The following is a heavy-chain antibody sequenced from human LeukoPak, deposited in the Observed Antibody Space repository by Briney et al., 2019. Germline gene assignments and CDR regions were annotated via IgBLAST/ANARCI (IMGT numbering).Heavy chain of an antibody. CDR1: GFTFTSYW. CDR3: ARADHVDTAIIDN. J-gene: IGHJ4*02. Sequence: GGSLRLSCVASGFTFTSYWVHWVRHAPGKGLVWVSRINSDGSYTNYADSVKGRFTISRDNARNTLYLQMNSLRGEDTAVYFCARADHVDTAIIDNWGEGTLVSVSS. CDR2: INSDGSYT. V-gene: IGHV3-74*01. D-gene: IGHD5-18*01.